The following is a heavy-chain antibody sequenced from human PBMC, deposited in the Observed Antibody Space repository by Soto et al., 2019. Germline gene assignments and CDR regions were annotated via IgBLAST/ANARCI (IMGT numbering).Heavy chain of an antibody. D-gene: IGHD6-19*01. CDR3: ASIAVAGTDFDY. J-gene: IGHJ4*02. CDR1: GYTFTSYD. V-gene: IGHV1-8*01. Sequence: QVQLVQSGAEVKKPGSSVKVSCKASGYTFTSYDINWVRQATGQGLEWMGWMNPNSGNTGYAQKFQGRVTMXRXXSISTAYMELSSLRSEDTAVYYCASIAVAGTDFDYWGQGTLVTVSS. CDR2: MNPNSGNT.